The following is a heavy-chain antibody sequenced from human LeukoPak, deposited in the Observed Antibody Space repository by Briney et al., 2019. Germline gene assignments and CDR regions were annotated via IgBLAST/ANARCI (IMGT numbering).Heavy chain of an antibody. D-gene: IGHD1-20*01. Sequence: GGSLRLSCAASGFTFSSYSMNWVRQAPGQGLDLVSSISTSSTYIYYADSVKGRFTISRDNAKNSLYLQMNSLRAEDTAVYYCARDPPFIIGTTFFDYWGQGTLVTVSP. CDR3: ARDPPFIIGTTFFDY. CDR1: GFTFSSYS. V-gene: IGHV3-21*01. CDR2: ISTSSTYI. J-gene: IGHJ4*02.